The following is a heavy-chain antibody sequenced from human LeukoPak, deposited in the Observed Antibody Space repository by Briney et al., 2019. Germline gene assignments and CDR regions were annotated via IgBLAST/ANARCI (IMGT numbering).Heavy chain of an antibody. CDR2: IDYRGST. CDR1: GGSVSGYY. D-gene: IGHD5-24*01. CDR3: ARSRSGYSYDHAAFEI. Sequence: KPSETLSLTCVVSGGSVSGYYWGWIRQPPGKGLEWIAYIDYRGSTTYNPSLRSRVTISVDTSRNQFSLKLSSVTAADTAVYYCARSRSGYSYDHAAFEIWGQGTMVTVSS. J-gene: IGHJ3*02. V-gene: IGHV4-59*02.